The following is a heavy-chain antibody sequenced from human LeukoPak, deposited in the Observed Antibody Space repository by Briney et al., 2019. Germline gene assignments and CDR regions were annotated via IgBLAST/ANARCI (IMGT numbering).Heavy chain of an antibody. CDR2: IHYSGST. V-gene: IGHV4-59*01. CDR1: GGSISSYY. Sequence: SETLSLTCTVSGGSISSYYWSWIRQPPGKGLEWIGYIHYSGSTNYNPSLKSRVTVSVDTSKNQFSLKLSSVTAADTAMYYCAREVGYYYYYYMDVWGKGTTVTVSS. D-gene: IGHD1-26*01. J-gene: IGHJ6*03. CDR3: AREVGYYYYYYMDV.